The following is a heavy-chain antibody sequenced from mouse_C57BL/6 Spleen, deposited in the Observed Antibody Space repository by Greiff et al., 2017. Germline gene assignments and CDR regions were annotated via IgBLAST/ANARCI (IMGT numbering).Heavy chain of an antibody. V-gene: IGHV5-17*01. CDR2: ISSGSSTI. D-gene: IGHD2-4*01. CDR1: GFTFSDYG. Sequence: EVKLMESGGGLVKPGGSLKLSCAASGFTFSDYGMHWVRQAPEKGLEWVAYISSGSSTIYYADTVKGRFTISRDNAKNTLFLQMTSLRSEDTAMYYCARNHLRYDYDEGSWFAYWGQGTLVTVSA. J-gene: IGHJ3*01. CDR3: ARNHLRYDYDEGSWFAY.